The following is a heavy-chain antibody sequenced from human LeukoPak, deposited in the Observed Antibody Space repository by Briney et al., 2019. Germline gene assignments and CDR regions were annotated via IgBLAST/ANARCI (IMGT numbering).Heavy chain of an antibody. CDR3: ARLADYYYGSGSYYDGGGWFDP. CDR1: GYTFTSYD. V-gene: IGHV1-8*01. Sequence: GASVKVSXKAYGYTFTSYDINWVRQATGQGLEWMGWMNPNSGNTGYAQKFQGRVTMTRNTSISTAYMELSSLRSEDTAVYYCARLADYYYGSGSYYDGGGWFDPWGQGTLVTVSS. J-gene: IGHJ5*02. D-gene: IGHD3-10*01. CDR2: MNPNSGNT.